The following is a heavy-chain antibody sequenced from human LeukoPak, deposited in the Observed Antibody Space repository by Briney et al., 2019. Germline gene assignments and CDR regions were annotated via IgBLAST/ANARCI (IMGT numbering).Heavy chain of an antibody. CDR2: IYYSGNT. V-gene: IGHV4-39*01. J-gene: IGHJ4*02. CDR1: GGSISSSTSY. CDR3: ARRATSGWQPFDY. D-gene: IGHD6-19*01. Sequence: SETLSLTCTVSGGSISSSTSYWDWIRQPPGKGLEWIGSIYYSGNTYYNPSLKSRVAISVDTSRNQFSLKLSSVTAADTAVYYCARRATSGWQPFDYWGRGTLVTVSS.